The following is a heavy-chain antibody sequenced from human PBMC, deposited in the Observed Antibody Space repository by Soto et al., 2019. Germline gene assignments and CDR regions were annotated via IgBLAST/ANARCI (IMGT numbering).Heavy chain of an antibody. CDR3: ARLRIATNNYKWFDP. J-gene: IGHJ5*02. D-gene: IGHD2-21*01. Sequence: SETLSLTCCVSGAALNSGNYYWSWIRQVPGKGLEWIGHIYVTGAVDYNPSLRDRITISQDTSERQFSLNLRLVTAADTAVYYCARLRIATNNYKWFDPWAQGTLVTVSS. V-gene: IGHV4-31*03. CDR2: IYVTGAV. CDR1: GAALNSGNYY.